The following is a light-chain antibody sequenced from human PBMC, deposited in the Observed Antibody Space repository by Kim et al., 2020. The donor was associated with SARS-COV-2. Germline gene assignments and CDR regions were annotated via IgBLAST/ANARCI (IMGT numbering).Light chain of an antibody. J-gene: IGLJ3*02. CDR3: QSYDSSLSGWV. CDR2: GNN. V-gene: IGLV1-40*01. CDR1: SSNIGAGND. Sequence: QLVLTQPPSVSGAPGQRVTISCTGSSSNIGAGNDVHWYQQRPGTAPKLLIYGNNNRPSGVPDRFSGSKSGTSASLAITGLRAEDEADYYCQSYDSSLSGWVFGGGTQLTVL.